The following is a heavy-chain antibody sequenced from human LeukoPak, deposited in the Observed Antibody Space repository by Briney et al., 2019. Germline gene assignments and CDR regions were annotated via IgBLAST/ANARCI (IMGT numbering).Heavy chain of an antibody. J-gene: IGHJ4*02. D-gene: IGHD3-22*01. CDR1: GFTVSNNY. V-gene: IGHV3-74*01. CDR2: IHSDGSST. CDR3: ARSGWPYYFDY. Sequence: GGSLRLSCAGSGFTVSNNYMSWVRQAPGKGLVWVSRIHSDGSSTSYADSVRGRFTISRDDAKSTLYLQMNSLRAEDTAVYYCARSGWPYYFDYWGQGTLVTVSS.